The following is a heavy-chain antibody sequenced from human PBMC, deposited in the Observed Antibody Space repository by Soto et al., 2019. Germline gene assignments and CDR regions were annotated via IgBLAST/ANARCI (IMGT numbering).Heavy chain of an antibody. D-gene: IGHD4-17*01. J-gene: IGHJ2*01. CDR2: IRSKSYGKTT. CDR3: TRERGDYGYPKWYVEL. CDR1: GFTFGDYG. Sequence: SLRLSCSTSGFTFGDYGMTWFRQAPGKGLEWVGLIRSKSYGKTTEYAASATDRFTISRDDSKRIAYLQMNSLKADDTAVYYCTRERGDYGYPKWYVELRGRGNLIT. V-gene: IGHV3-49*03.